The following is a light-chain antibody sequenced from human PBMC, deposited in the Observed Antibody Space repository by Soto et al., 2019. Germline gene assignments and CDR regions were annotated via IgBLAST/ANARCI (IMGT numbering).Light chain of an antibody. J-gene: IGKJ5*01. CDR2: DAS. CDR3: QQRSNWPPIT. Sequence: EIVLTQSPATLSLSPGERATLSCRASQSVSNYLAWYQQKPGQAPRLLIYDASNMATGIPVRLSGSGSGTDFTLTISSLEPEDFAVYYCQQRSNWPPITFGHGTRLEIK. V-gene: IGKV3-11*01. CDR1: QSVSNY.